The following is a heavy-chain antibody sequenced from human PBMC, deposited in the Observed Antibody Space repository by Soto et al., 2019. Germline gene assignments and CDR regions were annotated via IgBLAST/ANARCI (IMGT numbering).Heavy chain of an antibody. CDR1: AGSIATEY. D-gene: IGHD2-2*03. Sequence: PSETLSLTGTVLAGSIATEYCRGLKNAAGKGLEWIGHISDSGTTNYNPSLGSRVTISVDTSRKSFSLKLSSVTAADTAVYFCARDRWMSRANWFDPWGPGTLVTVSS. J-gene: IGHJ5*02. V-gene: IGHV4-59*12. CDR3: ARDRWMSRANWFDP. CDR2: ISDSGTT.